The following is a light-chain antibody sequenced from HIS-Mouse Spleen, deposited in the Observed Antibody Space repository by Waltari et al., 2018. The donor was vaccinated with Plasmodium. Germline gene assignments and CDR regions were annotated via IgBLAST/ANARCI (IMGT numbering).Light chain of an antibody. CDR3: SSYTSSSTVV. Sequence: QSALTQPASVSGSPGQSITISCTGTSSDVGGYNYVSWYQQHPGKAPKLMIYEVSNRAAGVSNRLPGYKAGNTASLTISGLQAEEEADYYCSSYTSSSTVVFGGGTKLTVL. J-gene: IGLJ2*01. V-gene: IGLV2-14*01. CDR2: EVS. CDR1: SSDVGGYNY.